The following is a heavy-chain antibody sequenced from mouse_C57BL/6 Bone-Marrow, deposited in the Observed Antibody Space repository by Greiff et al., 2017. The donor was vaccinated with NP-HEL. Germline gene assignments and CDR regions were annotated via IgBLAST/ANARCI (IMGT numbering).Heavy chain of an antibody. CDR3: ARTGTWFAY. CDR2: ISGGGGNT. Sequence: EVKVEESGGGLVKPGGSLKLSCAASGFTFSSYTMSWVRQTPEKRLEWVATISGGGGNTYYPDSVKGRFTISRDNAKNTLYLQMSSLRSEDTALYYCARTGTWFAYWGQGTLVTVSA. V-gene: IGHV5-9*01. J-gene: IGHJ3*01. CDR1: GFTFSSYT. D-gene: IGHD4-1*01.